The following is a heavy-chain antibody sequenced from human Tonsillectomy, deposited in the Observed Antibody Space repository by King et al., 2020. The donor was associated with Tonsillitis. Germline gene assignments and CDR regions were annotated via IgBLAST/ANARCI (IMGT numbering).Heavy chain of an antibody. CDR1: GFTFDDYA. J-gene: IGHJ4*02. D-gene: IGHD3-22*01. V-gene: IGHV3-9*01. Sequence: VQLVESGGGLVQPGRSLRLSCAASGFTFDDYAMHWVRQAPGKGLEWVSGISWNSGSIGYADPVKGRFTISRDNAKNSLYLQMNSLRAEDTALYYCAKGTGYDSSGYYPLGYWGQGTLVTVSS. CDR2: ISWNSGSI. CDR3: AKGTGYDSSGYYPLGY.